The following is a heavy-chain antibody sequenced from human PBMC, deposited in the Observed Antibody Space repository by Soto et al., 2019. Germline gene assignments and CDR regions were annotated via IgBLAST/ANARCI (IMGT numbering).Heavy chain of an antibody. J-gene: IGHJ4*02. CDR1: GFTFSSYG. V-gene: IGHV3-33*01. Sequence: QVRLVESGGGVVQPENSLRLSCAASGFTFSSYGMHWVRQAPGKRLEWVALVWFNGRNEFYADSVEGRFTISRDNSKNTVNLQMTSLRADYSAMYYCETALGGCSDGGCYSFAYWCQGALVTV. CDR2: VWFNGRNE. D-gene: IGHD2-15*01. CDR3: ETALGGCSDGGCYSFAY.